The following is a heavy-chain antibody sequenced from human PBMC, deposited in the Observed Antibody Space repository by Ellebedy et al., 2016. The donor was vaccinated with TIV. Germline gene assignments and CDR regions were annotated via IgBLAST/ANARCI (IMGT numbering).Heavy chain of an antibody. V-gene: IGHV4-61*05. Sequence: SETLSLTCTVSGASISSSSSYWSWIRQPPGKGLEWIGYIYYSGSTNYNPSLKSRVTISVDTSKNQFSLKLSSVTAADTAVYYCARQESLLRGGHRGIDYWGQGTLVTVSS. CDR2: IYYSGST. J-gene: IGHJ4*02. CDR1: GASISSSSSY. D-gene: IGHD4-23*01. CDR3: ARQESLLRGGHRGIDY.